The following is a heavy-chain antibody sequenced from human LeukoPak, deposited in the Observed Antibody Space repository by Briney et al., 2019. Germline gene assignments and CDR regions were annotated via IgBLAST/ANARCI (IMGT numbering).Heavy chain of an antibody. J-gene: IGHJ3*01. V-gene: IGHV3-30*02. D-gene: IGHD5-24*01. CDR3: AKDCSRDGYDAFDL. Sequence: GGSLRLSCVASGFTFSTYGIHWVRQAPGKGLEWVAFVRFDGSNKYYADSVKGRFTISRDNSKNTLYVQMNSLRAEDTAVYYCAKDCSRDGYDAFDLWGQGTMVSVSS. CDR1: GFTFSTYG. CDR2: VRFDGSNK.